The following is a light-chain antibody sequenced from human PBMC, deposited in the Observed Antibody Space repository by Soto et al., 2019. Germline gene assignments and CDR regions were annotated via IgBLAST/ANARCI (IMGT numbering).Light chain of an antibody. CDR1: ALPKQY. Sequence: SYELTQPPSVSVSPGQTGRITCSGDALPKQYAYWYQQKPGQAPVLVIYKDSERPSGIPERFSGSSSGTTVTLTISGVQAEDEADYYCQSADSSGTYVFGTGTKLTVL. CDR2: KDS. J-gene: IGLJ1*01. V-gene: IGLV3-25*03. CDR3: QSADSSGTYV.